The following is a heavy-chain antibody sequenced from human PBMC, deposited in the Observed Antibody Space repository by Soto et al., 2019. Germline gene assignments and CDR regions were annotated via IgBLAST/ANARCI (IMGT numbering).Heavy chain of an antibody. J-gene: IGHJ4*02. V-gene: IGHV1-69*08. CDR1: GGTFSSYT. CDR2: IIPILGIA. Sequence: QVQLVQSGAEVKKPGSSVKVSCKASGGTFSSYTISWVRQAPGQGLEWMGRIIPILGIANYAQKFQGRVTFTADQSTGKAYMELSSLRSEDTAVYYCAREADTAMGLDWGQGTLVTVSS. CDR3: AREADTAMGLD. D-gene: IGHD5-18*01.